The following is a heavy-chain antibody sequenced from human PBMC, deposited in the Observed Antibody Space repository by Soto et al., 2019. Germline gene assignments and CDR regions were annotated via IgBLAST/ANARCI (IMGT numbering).Heavy chain of an antibody. J-gene: IGHJ6*02. CDR2: MNPNSGTT. D-gene: IGHD6-13*01. CDR3: ARDLPYGAAAGHYYYYGMDV. Sequence: ASVKVSCKASGYTFTSYDINWVRQATGQGLEWMGWMNPNSGTTTYAQKFQGRVTMTSDTSTSSAYMELSSLRSEDTAVYYCARDLPYGAAAGHYYYYGMDVWGQGTTVTVSS. V-gene: IGHV1-8*01. CDR1: GYTFTSYD.